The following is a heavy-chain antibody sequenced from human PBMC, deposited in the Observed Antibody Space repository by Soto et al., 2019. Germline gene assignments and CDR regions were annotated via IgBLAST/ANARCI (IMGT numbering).Heavy chain of an antibody. CDR1: GGTFSNYA. CDR2: IIPIFGTT. J-gene: IGHJ6*02. V-gene: IGHV1-69*12. D-gene: IGHD6-19*01. CDR3: ARVEAVAGIYNYHGLDV. Sequence: QVQLVQSGAEVMKPGSSVKVSCKASGGTFSNYAISWVRQAPGQGLEWMGGIIPIFGTTYYAQKFQGRVTIIADESTTTVYLEVSSLRSEDTAMYYCARVEAVAGIYNYHGLDVWGQGTAVSVSS.